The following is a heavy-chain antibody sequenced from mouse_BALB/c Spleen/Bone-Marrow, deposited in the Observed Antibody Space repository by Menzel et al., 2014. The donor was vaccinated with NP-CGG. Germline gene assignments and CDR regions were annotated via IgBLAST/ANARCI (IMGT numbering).Heavy chain of an antibody. D-gene: IGHD1-1*02. J-gene: IGHJ1*01. CDR2: IYPSDSYT. CDR1: GYTFTSYW. CDR3: TRGGPYFDV. V-gene: IGHV1-69*02. Sequence: QVQLQQSGAELVRPGASVKLSCKASGYTFTSYWITWVKQRPGQGLEWIGNIYPSDSYTNYNQKFEDKATLTVDKSSSTAYMQLSSPTSEDSAVYYCTRGGPYFDVWGAGTTVTVSS.